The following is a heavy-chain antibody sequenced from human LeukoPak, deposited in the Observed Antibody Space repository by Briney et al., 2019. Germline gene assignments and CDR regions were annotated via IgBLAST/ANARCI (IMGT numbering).Heavy chain of an antibody. CDR3: ARDQHYYDSSGYPDAFDI. D-gene: IGHD3-22*01. J-gene: IGHJ3*02. Sequence: GGSLRLSCATSRFTFSAYSMSWVRQSPGKGLEWVASISSSSTYIYYAVSLEGRFTISRDNAKNSLYLQMNSLRAEDTAVYYCARDQHYYDSSGYPDAFDIWGQGTMVTVSS. CDR2: ISSSSTYI. V-gene: IGHV3-21*01. CDR1: RFTFSAYS.